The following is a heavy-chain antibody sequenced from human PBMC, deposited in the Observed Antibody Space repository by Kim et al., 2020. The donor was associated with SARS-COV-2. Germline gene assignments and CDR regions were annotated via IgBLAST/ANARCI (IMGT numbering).Heavy chain of an antibody. CDR3: ARLGDGTRGLLLWFGELSYFDY. CDR2: IYPGDSDT. CDR1: GYSFTSYW. J-gene: IGHJ4*02. Sequence: GESLKISCKGSGYSFTSYWIGWVRQMPGKGLEWMGIIYPGDSDTRYSPSFQGQVTISADKSISTAYLQWSSLKASDTAMYYCARLGDGTRGLLLWFGELSYFDYWGQGTLVTVSS. V-gene: IGHV5-51*01. D-gene: IGHD3-10*01.